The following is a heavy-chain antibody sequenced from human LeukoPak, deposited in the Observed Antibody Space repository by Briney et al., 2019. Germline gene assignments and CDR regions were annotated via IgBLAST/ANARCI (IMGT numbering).Heavy chain of an antibody. CDR1: GGSISSYY. D-gene: IGHD3-3*01. CDR2: MYNSGST. CDR3: ARGGSIFGVVFDY. Sequence: SETLSLTCTVSGGSISSYYWSWLRQPTGKGLEWMEYMYNSGSTNYNPSLKSRVTISVDTSKNQFSLKLSSVTAADTAVYYCARGGSIFGVVFDYWGQGTLVSVCS. V-gene: IGHV4-59*01. J-gene: IGHJ4*02.